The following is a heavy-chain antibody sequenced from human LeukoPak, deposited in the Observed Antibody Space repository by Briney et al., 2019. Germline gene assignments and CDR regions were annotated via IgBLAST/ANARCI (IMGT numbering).Heavy chain of an antibody. Sequence: RGSLRLSCAASGFTFSSYWMSWVRQAPGKGLEWVANIKQDGSEKYYVDSVKGRFTISRDNAKNSLYLQMNTLRAEDTAVYYCTRDAYSINYYYNGMDVWGQGTTVIVSS. D-gene: IGHD4-11*01. J-gene: IGHJ6*02. CDR2: IKQDGSEK. CDR3: TRDAYSINYYYNGMDV. CDR1: GFTFSSYW. V-gene: IGHV3-7*01.